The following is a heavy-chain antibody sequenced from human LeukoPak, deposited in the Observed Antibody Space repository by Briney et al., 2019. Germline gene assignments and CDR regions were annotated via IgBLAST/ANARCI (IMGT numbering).Heavy chain of an antibody. CDR2: ISSSSSYI. J-gene: IGHJ4*02. D-gene: IGHD3-22*01. Sequence: GGSLRLSCAASGFTFSSYSMIWVRQAPGKGLEWVSSISSSSSYIYYADSVKGRFTISRDNAKYSLFLQINRLRAEDTAVYYCARASEDSRGQYQGFGSWGQGTLVTVSS. V-gene: IGHV3-21*01. CDR1: GFTFSSYS. CDR3: ARASEDSRGQYQGFGS.